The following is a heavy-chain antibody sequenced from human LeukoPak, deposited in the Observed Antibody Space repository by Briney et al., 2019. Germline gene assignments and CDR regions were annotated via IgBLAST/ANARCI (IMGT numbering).Heavy chain of an antibody. D-gene: IGHD3-22*01. CDR2: IRYDGSNK. CDR1: GFTFSSYG. V-gene: IGHV3-30*02. J-gene: IGHJ5*02. CDR3: AKHLTITYYYDSSGYP. Sequence: GGSLRLSCAASGFTFSSYGMHWVRQAPGKGLEWVAFIRYDGSNKYYADSVKGRFTISRDNSKNTLYLQMNSLRAEDTAVYYCAKHLTITYYYDSSGYPWGQGTLVTVSS.